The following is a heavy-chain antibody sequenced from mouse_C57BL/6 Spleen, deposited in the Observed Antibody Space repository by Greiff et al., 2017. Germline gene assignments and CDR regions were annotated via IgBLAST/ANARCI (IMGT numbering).Heavy chain of an antibody. CDR1: GYAFSSSW. CDR2: IYPGDGDT. Sequence: QVQLKESGPELVKPGASVKISCKASGYAFSSSWMNWVKQRPGKGLEWIGRIYPGDGDTNYNGKFKGKATLTADKSSSTAYMQLTSLTSEDSAVYFCARSHYYGSSYGYFDFWGTGTTVTVSS. V-gene: IGHV1-82*01. J-gene: IGHJ1*03. CDR3: ARSHYYGSSYGYFDF. D-gene: IGHD1-1*01.